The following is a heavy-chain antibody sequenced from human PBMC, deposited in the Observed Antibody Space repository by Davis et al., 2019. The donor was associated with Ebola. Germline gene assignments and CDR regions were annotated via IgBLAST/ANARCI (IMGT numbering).Heavy chain of an antibody. Sequence: GESLKISCAASGFTFSNAWMSWVRQAPGKGLEWVGRIKSKTDGGTTDYAAPVKGRFTISRDDSKNTLYLQMNSLKTEDTAVYYCTTGVQNYYYYYGMDVWGQGTTVTVSS. D-gene: IGHD1-1*01. J-gene: IGHJ6*02. CDR2: IKSKTDGGTT. V-gene: IGHV3-15*01. CDR1: GFTFSNAW. CDR3: TTGVQNYYYYYGMDV.